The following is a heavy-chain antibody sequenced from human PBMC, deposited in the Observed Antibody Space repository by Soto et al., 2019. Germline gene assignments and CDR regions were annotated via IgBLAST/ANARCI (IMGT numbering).Heavy chain of an antibody. J-gene: IGHJ4*02. D-gene: IGHD6-13*01. CDR2: ISSSSSTI. V-gene: IGHV3-48*01. Sequence: GGSLRLSCAASGFTFSSYSMNWVRQAPGKGLEWVSYISSSSSTIYYADSVKGRFTISRDNAKNSLYLQMNSLRAEDTAVYYCARAAEYSSSPTGYWGQGTLVTVSS. CDR1: GFTFSSYS. CDR3: ARAAEYSSSPTGY.